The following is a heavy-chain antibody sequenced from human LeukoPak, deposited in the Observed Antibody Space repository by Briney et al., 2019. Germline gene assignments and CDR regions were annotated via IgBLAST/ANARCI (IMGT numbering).Heavy chain of an antibody. CDR1: GFTFSNYW. Sequence: GGSLRLPCAASGFTFSNYWMSWVRQAPGKGLEWVANIKQDGSEKYYLDSVKGRFIISRDNAENSLYLQMNSLRAKDTALYYCARDHGTGWYVDYFDYWGQGTPVTVSS. V-gene: IGHV3-7*01. D-gene: IGHD6-19*01. CDR2: IKQDGSEK. J-gene: IGHJ4*02. CDR3: ARDHGTGWYVDYFDY.